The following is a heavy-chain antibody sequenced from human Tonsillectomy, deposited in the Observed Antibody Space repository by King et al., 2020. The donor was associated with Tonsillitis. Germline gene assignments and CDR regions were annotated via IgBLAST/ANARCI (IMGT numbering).Heavy chain of an antibody. D-gene: IGHD4-17*01. CDR2: ISYDGSNK. CDR3: ARRGGALDYYYYAMDV. V-gene: IGHV3-30*04. J-gene: IGHJ6*02. Sequence: VQLVESGGGVVQPGRSLRLSCAASGFTFSSYAMHWVRQAPGKGLEWVAAISYDGSNKYYADSVKGRFTISRDNSKNTLYLQMNSLRAEDTAVYYCARRGGALDYYYYAMDVWGQGTTVTVSS. CDR1: GFTFSSYA.